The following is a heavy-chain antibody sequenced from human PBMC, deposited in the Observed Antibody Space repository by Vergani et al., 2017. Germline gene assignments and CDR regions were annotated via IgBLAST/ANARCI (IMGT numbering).Heavy chain of an antibody. D-gene: IGHD3-3*01. V-gene: IGHV3-9*01. Sequence: EVQLVESGGGLVQPGRSLRLSCAASGFTFDDYAMHWVRQAPGKGLEWVSGISWNSGSIGYADSVKGRFTISRDNAKNSLYLQMNSLRAEHTALYYCAKGLLRCLEWLSPPMDVWGKGTTVTVSS. CDR2: ISWNSGSI. CDR1: GFTFDDYA. J-gene: IGHJ6*03. CDR3: AKGLLRCLEWLSPPMDV.